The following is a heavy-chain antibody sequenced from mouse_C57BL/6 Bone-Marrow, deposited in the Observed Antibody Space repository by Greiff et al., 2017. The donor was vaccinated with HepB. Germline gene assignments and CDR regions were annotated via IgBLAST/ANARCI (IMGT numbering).Heavy chain of an antibody. D-gene: IGHD2-1*01. CDR2: IHPNSGST. CDR3: ARWGNFHYYAMDY. V-gene: IGHV1-64*01. J-gene: IGHJ4*01. CDR1: GYTFTSYW. Sequence: QVQLQQPGAELVKPGASVKLSCKASGYTFTSYWMHWVKQRPGQGLEWIGMIHPNSGSTNYNEKFKSKATLTVDKSSSTAYMQLSSLTSEDSAVYYCARWGNFHYYAMDYCGRGTAATVTS.